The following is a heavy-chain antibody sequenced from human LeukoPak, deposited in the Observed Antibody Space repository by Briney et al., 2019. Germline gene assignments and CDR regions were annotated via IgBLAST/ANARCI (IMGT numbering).Heavy chain of an antibody. CDR3: ARGNLCGGDCYSSTYAIDY. V-gene: IGHV4-34*01. CDR1: GGSFSGYY. Sequence: PSETLSLTCAVYGGSFSGYYWSWIRQPPGKGLGWIGEINHSGSTNYNPSLKSRVTISVDTSKNQFSLKLSSVTAADTAVYYCARGNLCGGDCYSSTYAIDYWGQGTLVTVSS. D-gene: IGHD2-21*02. CDR2: INHSGST. J-gene: IGHJ4*02.